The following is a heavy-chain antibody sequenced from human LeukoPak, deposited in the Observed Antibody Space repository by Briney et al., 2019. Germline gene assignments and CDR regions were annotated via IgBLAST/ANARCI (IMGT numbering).Heavy chain of an antibody. D-gene: IGHD3-10*01. CDR2: IYYSGSS. CDR3: ARDSARGVLNPTSFDY. V-gene: IGHV4-39*07. Sequence: PSETLSLTCTVSGGSISRSSYYWGWIRQPPGKGLEWIGSIYYSGSSYYSPSLKSRVTISVDTSKNQFSLKLSSVTAADTAVYYCARDSARGVLNPTSFDYRGQGTLVTVSS. J-gene: IGHJ4*02. CDR1: GGSISRSSYY.